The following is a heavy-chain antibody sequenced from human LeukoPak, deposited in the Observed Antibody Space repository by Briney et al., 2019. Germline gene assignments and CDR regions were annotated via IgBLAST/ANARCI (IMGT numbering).Heavy chain of an antibody. CDR1: GFIFSSHG. CDR3: ARDRLFPYSSGPRSGSSIFDY. D-gene: IGHD6-19*01. Sequence: GGTLRLSCAASGFIFSSHGMNWVRQAPGKGLEWVSYISSSGSTIYYADSVKGRFTIPRDNAKNSLYLQMNSLRAEDTALYYCARDRLFPYSSGPRSGSSIFDYWGQGTLVTVSS. J-gene: IGHJ4*02. CDR2: ISSSGSTI. V-gene: IGHV3-48*04.